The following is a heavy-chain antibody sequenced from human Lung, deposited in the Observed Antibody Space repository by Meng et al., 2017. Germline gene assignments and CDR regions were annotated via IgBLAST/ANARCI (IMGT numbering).Heavy chain of an antibody. J-gene: IGHJ4*02. CDR3: ARDEDISAAGKLFGDY. D-gene: IGHD6-13*01. Sequence: GPVGQSGAVVKKPGASVKVSCKASGYTFPDYWLHWVRRAPGQGLEWMGRINPKSGDTHYAQRFQGRVTMTGDTSISTAYMELSGLRSDDTAMYYCARDEDISAAGKLFGDYWGQGTLVTVSS. V-gene: IGHV1-2*06. CDR2: INPKSGDT. CDR1: GYTFPDYW.